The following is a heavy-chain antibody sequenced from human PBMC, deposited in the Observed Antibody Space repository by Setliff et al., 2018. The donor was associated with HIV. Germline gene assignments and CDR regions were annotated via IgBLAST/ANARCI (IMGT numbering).Heavy chain of an antibody. CDR3: VNPSGAMGDFDS. Sequence: PSETLSLTCTVSGGSISSGSYYWSWIRQPAGKGLEWIGRIYISGSTNYNPSFESRVTMSIDTSKNQFSLKLSSVTAADTAVYYCVNPSGAMGDFDSWGQGTLVTVSS. D-gene: IGHD3-16*01. CDR2: IYISGST. V-gene: IGHV4-61*02. J-gene: IGHJ4*02. CDR1: GGSISSGSYY.